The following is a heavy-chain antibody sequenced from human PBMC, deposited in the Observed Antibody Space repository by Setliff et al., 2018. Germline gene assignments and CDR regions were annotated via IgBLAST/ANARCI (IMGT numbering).Heavy chain of an antibody. CDR1: GLSYSNYW. Sequence: GGSLRLSCTASGLSYSNYWVSWVRQAPGKGLEWLASINPHGSEKYYADSVKGRFTISRDNAKNSLSLQMNNLRTEDTAVYYCAKVKKQLIRGFGPDYWGPGTPVTVSS. V-gene: IGHV3-7*01. CDR2: INPHGSEK. CDR3: AKVKKQLIRGFGPDY. J-gene: IGHJ4*02. D-gene: IGHD3-10*01.